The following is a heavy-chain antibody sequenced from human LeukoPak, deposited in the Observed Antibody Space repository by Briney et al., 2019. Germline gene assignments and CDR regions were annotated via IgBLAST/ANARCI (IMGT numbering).Heavy chain of an antibody. CDR1: GFTFSSYE. V-gene: IGHV3-48*03. D-gene: IGHD3-22*01. Sequence: GGSLRLSCAASGFTFSSYEMNWVRQAPGKGLEWVSYISSSGSTIYYADSVKGRFTISRDNSKNTLYLQMNSLRAEDTAVYYCAKVRIDYYDTSTKSQRYYYYYYMDVWGKGTTVTISS. J-gene: IGHJ6*03. CDR3: AKVRIDYYDTSTKSQRYYYYYYMDV. CDR2: ISSSGSTI.